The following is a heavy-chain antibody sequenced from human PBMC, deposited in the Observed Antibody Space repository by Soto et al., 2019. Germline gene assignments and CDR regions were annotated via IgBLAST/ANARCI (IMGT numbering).Heavy chain of an antibody. CDR1: GFTFSSYA. Sequence: GGSLRLSCAASGFTFSSYAMSWVRQAPGKGLEWVSAISGSGGSTYYADSVKGRFTISRDNSKNTLYLQMNSLRAEDTAVYYCAKDQFQTITFGGVIPSFDYWGQGTLVTVSS. CDR2: ISGSGGST. V-gene: IGHV3-23*01. D-gene: IGHD3-16*02. J-gene: IGHJ4*02. CDR3: AKDQFQTITFGGVIPSFDY.